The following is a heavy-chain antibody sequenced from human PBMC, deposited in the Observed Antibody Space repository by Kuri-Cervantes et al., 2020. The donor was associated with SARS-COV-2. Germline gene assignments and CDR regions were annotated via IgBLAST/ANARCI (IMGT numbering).Heavy chain of an antibody. Sequence: ASVKVSCKVSGYTLTELSMHWVRQAPGKGLEWMGGFDPEDGETIYAQKFQGRVTMTEDTSTDTAYMELSSLRSEDTAVYYCATHAAIFGVALPDYWGQGTLVTVSS. D-gene: IGHD3-3*01. CDR2: FDPEDGET. J-gene: IGHJ4*02. CDR1: GYTLTELS. CDR3: ATHAAIFGVALPDY. V-gene: IGHV1-24*01.